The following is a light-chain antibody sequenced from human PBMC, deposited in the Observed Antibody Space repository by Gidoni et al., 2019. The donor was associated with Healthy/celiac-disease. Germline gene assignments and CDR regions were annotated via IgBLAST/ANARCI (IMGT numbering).Light chain of an antibody. Sequence: QSALTQPRSVSGSPGPSVTISCTGTSRDVGGYNYVTWYQQHPGKAPKLMIYDVSKRPSWVPDRFSGSKSGNTASLTISGLQAEDKADYYCCSYAGSYTFDVVFGGGTKLT. CDR2: DVS. CDR1: SRDVGGYNY. V-gene: IGLV2-11*01. CDR3: CSYAGSYTFDVV. J-gene: IGLJ2*01.